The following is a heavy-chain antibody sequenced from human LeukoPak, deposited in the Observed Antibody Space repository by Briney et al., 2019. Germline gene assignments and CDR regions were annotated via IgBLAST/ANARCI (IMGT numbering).Heavy chain of an antibody. Sequence: GASVKVSCNASGYSFTSYDINWVRQAPGQGPEWMGWVNPKTGNTGYKQKFQARVTITRDTSISAAYMELSSLRSEDTAVYYCARGLPLWLNWVCWFDPWGQGTLVTVSS. CDR2: VNPKTGNT. CDR1: GYSFTSYD. V-gene: IGHV1-8*01. J-gene: IGHJ5*02. CDR3: ARGLPLWLNWVCWFDP. D-gene: IGHD3-10*01.